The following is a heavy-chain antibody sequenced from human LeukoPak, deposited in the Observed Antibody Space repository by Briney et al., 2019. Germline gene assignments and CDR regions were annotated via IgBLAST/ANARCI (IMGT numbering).Heavy chain of an antibody. Sequence: SQTLSLTCGISGDSVSSNNAVWNWIRQSPSRGLEWLGRIYYRSKWYNDYALSVKTRMTINPDISKNQFSLHLNSVTPEDTAVYYCARARVLTEGRGRAFDIWGQGTMVTVSS. J-gene: IGHJ3*02. CDR2: IYYRSKWYN. CDR3: ARARVLTEGRGRAFDI. CDR1: GDSVSSNNAV. V-gene: IGHV6-1*01. D-gene: IGHD2-8*01.